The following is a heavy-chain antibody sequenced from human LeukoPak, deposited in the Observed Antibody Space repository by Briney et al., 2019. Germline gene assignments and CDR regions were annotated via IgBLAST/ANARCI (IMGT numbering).Heavy chain of an antibody. Sequence: GGSLRLSCAASGFSVSNTYMSWVRQAPGKGLEWVSIIYSGGNTYYADSVKGRFTISRDNSKNTLYLQMDRLRPEDTAVYYCARGTVTAPDYWGQGTLVTVSS. D-gene: IGHD2-21*02. CDR3: ARGTVTAPDY. V-gene: IGHV3-53*01. CDR1: GFSVSNTY. CDR2: IYSGGNT. J-gene: IGHJ4*02.